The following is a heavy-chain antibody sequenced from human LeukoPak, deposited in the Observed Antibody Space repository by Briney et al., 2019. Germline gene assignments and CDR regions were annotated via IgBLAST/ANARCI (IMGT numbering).Heavy chain of an antibody. CDR3: ARGAYYYGSGSYYNEGLDYFNY. CDR1: GYSFTGSF. J-gene: IGHJ4*02. CDR2: INPSSGGT. V-gene: IGHV1-2*02. Sequence: GASVKVSCKASGYSFTGSFMHWVRQAPGQGLEWMGWINPSSGGTNYALKFQGRVTMTRDTSISTAYMELSRLRSDDTAVYYCARGAYYYGSGSYYNEGLDYFNYWGQGTLVTVSS. D-gene: IGHD3-10*01.